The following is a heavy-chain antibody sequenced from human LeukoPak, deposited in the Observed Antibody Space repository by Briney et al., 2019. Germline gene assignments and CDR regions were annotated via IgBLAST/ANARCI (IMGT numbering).Heavy chain of an antibody. V-gene: IGHV4-34*01. CDR1: GGSFSGYY. D-gene: IGHD6-13*01. CDR3: ARRRGGSSWFYYYYMDV. Sequence: RPSETLSLTCAVYGGSFSGYYWSWIRQPPGKGLEWIGEINHSGSTNYNPSLKSRVTISVDTSKNQFSLKLSSVTAADTAVYYCARRRGGSSWFYYYYMDVWGKGTTVTVSS. J-gene: IGHJ6*03. CDR2: INHSGST.